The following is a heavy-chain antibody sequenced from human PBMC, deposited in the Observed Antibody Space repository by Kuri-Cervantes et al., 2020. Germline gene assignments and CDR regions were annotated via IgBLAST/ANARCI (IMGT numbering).Heavy chain of an antibody. CDR3: ARDTGWNYVTGLFDY. CDR2: ISRNSGVI. J-gene: IGHJ4*02. CDR1: GFNFNDYA. V-gene: IGHV3-9*01. Sequence: SLKISCAASGFNFNDYAMHWVRQAPGKGLEWVSGISRNSGVIGYADSVKGRFTISRDNSKNTLYLQMNSLRAEDTAVYYCARDTGWNYVTGLFDYWGQGTLVTVSS. D-gene: IGHD1-7*01.